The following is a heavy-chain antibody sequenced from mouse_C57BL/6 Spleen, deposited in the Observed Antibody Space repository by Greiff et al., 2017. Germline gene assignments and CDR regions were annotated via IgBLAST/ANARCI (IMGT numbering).Heavy chain of an antibody. J-gene: IGHJ3*01. CDR2: NGPGSGST. CDR1: GYPFTDYY. D-gene: IGHD1-1*01. CDR3: ARDERTVVATPDIAY. Sequence: QVQLQQSGAELVKPGASVYISCKASGYPFTDYYINWVKQRPGQGPEWIGKNGPGSGSTYYNEKFKGTATLTADKSSSTSYMQLSSLTSEDSAVYCCARDERTVVATPDIAYWGQGTLVTVSA. V-gene: IGHV1-77*01.